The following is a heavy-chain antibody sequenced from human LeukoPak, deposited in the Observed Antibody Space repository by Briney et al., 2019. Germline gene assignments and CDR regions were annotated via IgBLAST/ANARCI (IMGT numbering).Heavy chain of an antibody. D-gene: IGHD3-3*01. V-gene: IGHV1-2*02. Sequence: GASVKVSCKASGYTFTGYYMHWVRQAPGQGLEWMGWINPNSGGTNYAQQFQDRVTMTRDTSISTAYMELSRLRSDDTAVYYCAREYDVWSGYWNYFDYWGQGTLVTVSS. CDR1: GYTFTGYY. CDR3: AREYDVWSGYWNYFDY. J-gene: IGHJ4*02. CDR2: INPNSGGT.